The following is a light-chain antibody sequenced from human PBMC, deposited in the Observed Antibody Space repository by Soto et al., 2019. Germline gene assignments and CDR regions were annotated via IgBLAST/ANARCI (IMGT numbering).Light chain of an antibody. Sequence: DIQMTQSPSTLSASVGDRVTITCRASQTIDSWLAWYQQRPGKPPNLLIYKASTLASGVPSRFSGSGSGTEFTLTINSLQTDDFATYYCQHYNSYPWTFGQGTKVDIK. V-gene: IGKV1-5*03. CDR1: QTIDSW. CDR3: QHYNSYPWT. J-gene: IGKJ1*01. CDR2: KAS.